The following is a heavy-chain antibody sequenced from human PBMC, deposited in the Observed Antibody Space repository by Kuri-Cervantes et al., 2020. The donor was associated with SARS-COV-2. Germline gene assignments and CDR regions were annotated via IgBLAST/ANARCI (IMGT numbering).Heavy chain of an antibody. J-gene: IGHJ4*02. CDR3: ARDPHNY. Sequence: GGSLRLSCAASGFTFSSYAMHGVRQAPGKGLEWVAVISYDGSNKYYADSVKGRFTISRDNSKNTLYLQMNSLRAEDTAVYYCARDPHNYWGQGTLVTVSS. CDR1: GFTFSSYA. D-gene: IGHD5-24*01. CDR2: ISYDGSNK. V-gene: IGHV3-30-3*01.